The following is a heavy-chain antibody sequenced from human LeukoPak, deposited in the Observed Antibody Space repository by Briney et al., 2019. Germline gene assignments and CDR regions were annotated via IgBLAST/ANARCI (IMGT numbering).Heavy chain of an antibody. Sequence: ASVKVSCKASGGTFSSYAISWVRQAPGQGLEWMGGIIPIFGTANYAQKFQGRVTITTDESTSTAYMELSRLRSEDTAVYYCPRNGYSSGWYSCFDYWGQGTLVTVSS. V-gene: IGHV1-69*05. J-gene: IGHJ4*02. CDR1: GGTFSSYA. CDR2: IIPIFGTA. CDR3: PRNGYSSGWYSCFDY. D-gene: IGHD6-19*01.